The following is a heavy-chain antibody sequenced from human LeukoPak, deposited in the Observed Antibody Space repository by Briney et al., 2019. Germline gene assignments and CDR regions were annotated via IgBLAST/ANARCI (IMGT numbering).Heavy chain of an antibody. CDR1: GASVSDYY. V-gene: IGHV4-4*07. CDR3: VRASDSIFSYYYHMDL. CDR2: IFTTGST. Sequence: KPSETLSLTCNLSGASVSDYYWSWVRQPAGQGVEWIGRIFTTGSTDYHPSLKSRDTITRDRSTNQLFLTSASVTAADTAVYYCVRASDSIFSYYYHMDLWGKGNTVTVSS. J-gene: IGHJ6*03. D-gene: IGHD2-21*01.